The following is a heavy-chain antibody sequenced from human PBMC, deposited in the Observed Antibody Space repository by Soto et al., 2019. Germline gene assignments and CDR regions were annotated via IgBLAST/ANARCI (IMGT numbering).Heavy chain of an antibody. CDR2: LYSTFGT. CDR1: GXTFSGKKY. Sequence: GSLRLSCAVSGXTFSGKKYITWVLQAPGKGLELVSALYSTFGTYYADSVKGRFTISRDNSKNMVYLEMNSLRPEDTAVYYCASWLQWDHGFDIWGLGTMAPVSS. D-gene: IGHD2-2*01. V-gene: IGHV3-53*01. J-gene: IGHJ3*02. CDR3: ASWLQWDHGFDI.